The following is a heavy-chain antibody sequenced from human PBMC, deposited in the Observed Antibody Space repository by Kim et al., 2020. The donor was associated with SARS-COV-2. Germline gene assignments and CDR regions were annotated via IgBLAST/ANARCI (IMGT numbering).Heavy chain of an antibody. V-gene: IGHV4-59*01. Sequence: SETLSLTCTVSGGSISSYYWSWIRQPPGKGLEWIGYIYYSGSTNYNPSLKSRVTISVDTSKNQFSLKLSSVTAADTAVYYCARLVATNWNDRYFDLWGRGTLVTVSS. CDR2: IYYSGST. CDR1: GGSISSYY. CDR3: ARLVATNWNDRYFDL. D-gene: IGHD1-20*01. J-gene: IGHJ2*01.